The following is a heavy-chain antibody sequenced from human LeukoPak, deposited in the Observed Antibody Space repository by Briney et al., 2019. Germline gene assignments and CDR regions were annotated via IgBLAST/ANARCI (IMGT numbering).Heavy chain of an antibody. V-gene: IGHV4-30-2*01. J-gene: IGHJ4*02. D-gene: IGHD2-15*01. CDR3: AREYCSGGSCLGVYLDY. CDR2: IYHSGST. Sequence: SETLSLTCAVSGGSISSGGYSWSWIRQPPGKGLEWIGYIYHSGSTYYNPSLKSRVTISVDRSKNQFSLKLSSVTAADTAVYYCAREYCSGGSCLGVYLDYWGQGTLVAVSS. CDR1: GGSISSGGYS.